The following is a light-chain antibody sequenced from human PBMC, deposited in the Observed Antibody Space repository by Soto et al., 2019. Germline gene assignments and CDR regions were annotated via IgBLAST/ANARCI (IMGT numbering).Light chain of an antibody. CDR1: QTISHW. CDR3: KQYGVFSWT. CDR2: GVS. J-gene: IGKJ1*01. Sequence: DIPMTQSPSTLSASVGDRITISCRASQTISHWLAWYQQKPGKAPNLLIYGVSNLASGVPSRFSGTGSGTEFPLTIGSWRPDDFPTYNCKQYGVFSWTFGQGTKGE. V-gene: IGKV1-5*03.